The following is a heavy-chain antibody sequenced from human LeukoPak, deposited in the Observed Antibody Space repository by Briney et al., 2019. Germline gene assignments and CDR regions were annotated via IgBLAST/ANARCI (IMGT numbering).Heavy chain of an antibody. J-gene: IGHJ3*01. CDR2: IYSGGVYSDGTT. V-gene: IGHV3-66*04. CDR3: ARRELLGYSYGLGAFNV. Sequence: GGSLRLSCAASGFIVGHNYMSWFRQAPGKGLEWVSIIYSGGVYSDGTTHYADSVKGRFTISRDNSKNTLYLQMNSLRAEDTAVYYCARRELLGYSYGLGAFNVWGQGTMVTVSS. CDR1: GFIVGHNY. D-gene: IGHD5-18*01.